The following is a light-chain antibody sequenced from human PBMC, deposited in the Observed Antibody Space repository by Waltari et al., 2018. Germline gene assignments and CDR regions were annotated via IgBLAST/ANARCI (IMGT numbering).Light chain of an antibody. CDR1: SRDLSGATF. V-gene: IGLV2-14*01. CDR2: DVS. CDR3: SSYTRSSSYV. Sequence: QSALTQPPSVSGSPEQSLPISCPGTSRDLSGATFVPWYQQHPGKDPKLILFDVSDRPSGVSNRFSGSKSGNSASLTISGLQAEDEADYYCSSYTRSSSYVFGTGTKVTVL. J-gene: IGLJ1*01.